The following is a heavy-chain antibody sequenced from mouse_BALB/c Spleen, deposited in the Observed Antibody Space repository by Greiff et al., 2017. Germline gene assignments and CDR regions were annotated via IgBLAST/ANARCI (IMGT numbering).Heavy chain of an antibody. CDR3: ARDDSHWYFDV. V-gene: IGHV1-14*01. D-gene: IGHD2-12*01. Sequence: VQLKQSGPELVKPGASVEMSCKASGYTFTSYVMHWVKQKPGQGLEWIGYINPYNDGTKYNEKFKGKATLTSDKSSSTAYMELSSLTSEDSAVYYCARDDSHWYFDVWGAGTTVTVSS. CDR1: GYTFTSYV. CDR2: INPYNDGT. J-gene: IGHJ1*01.